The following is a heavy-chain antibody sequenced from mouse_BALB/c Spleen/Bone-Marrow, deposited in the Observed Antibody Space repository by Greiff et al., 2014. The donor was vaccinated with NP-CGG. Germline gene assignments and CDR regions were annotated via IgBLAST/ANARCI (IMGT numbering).Heavy chain of an antibody. CDR2: IDPANGNT. CDR1: GFNIKDTY. J-gene: IGHJ3*01. V-gene: IGHV14-3*02. Sequence: EVQLVESXAELVKPGASVKLSCTASGFNIKDTYMHWVKQRPEQGLEWIGRIDPANGNTKYDPKFQSKATITADTSPNTAYLQLSSLTSEDTAVYYCATYYYGSSWGFAYWGQGTLVTVSA. CDR3: ATYYYGSSWGFAY. D-gene: IGHD1-1*01.